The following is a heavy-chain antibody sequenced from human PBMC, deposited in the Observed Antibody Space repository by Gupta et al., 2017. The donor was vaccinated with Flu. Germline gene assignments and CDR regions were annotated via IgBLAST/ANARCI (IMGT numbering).Heavy chain of an antibody. J-gene: IGHJ4*02. CDR3: SRGDFFDRIRFDY. D-gene: IGHD3-9*01. Sequence: QLQLQESGPGLVKPSQTLSLTCTVSGGSMTSGSYYWSWIRQPAGKGLEWIGRIYSSGVTSYNPSLKSRVTISVDTSKNQFSLKLTSVTSADTAMYYCSRGDFFDRIRFDYWGRGTLVNVSS. V-gene: IGHV4-61*02. CDR2: IYSSGVT. CDR1: GGSMTSGSYY.